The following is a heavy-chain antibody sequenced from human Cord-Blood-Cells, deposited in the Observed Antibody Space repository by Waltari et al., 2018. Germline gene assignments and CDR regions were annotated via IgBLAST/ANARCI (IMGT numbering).Heavy chain of an antibody. J-gene: IGHJ3*02. Sequence: VQLVESGGVVVQPGGSLRLSFAASGFTFDAFAMHWVRQAPGKGLVWGSLISWDGGSTYYADFVKGRFTISRDNSKNALYLQMNSLRAEDTAFYYWGRGGSGRDAFDIWGQGTMVTVSS. D-gene: IGHD3-10*01. CDR2: ISWDGGST. CDR1: GFTFDAFA. CDR3: GRGGSGRDAFDI. V-gene: IGHV3-43D*03.